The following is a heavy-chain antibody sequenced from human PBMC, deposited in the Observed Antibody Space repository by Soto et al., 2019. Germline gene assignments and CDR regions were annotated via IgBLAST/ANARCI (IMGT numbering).Heavy chain of an antibody. J-gene: IGHJ6*02. CDR1: GYTFTSYG. CDR2: ISAYNGNT. Sequence: ASVKVSCKASGYTFTSYGISWVRQAPGQGLEWMGWISAYNGNTNYAQKLQGRVTMTTDTSTSTAYMELRSLRSDDTAVYYCARGGYNWNYGDYYYYGMDVWGQGTTVTVSS. V-gene: IGHV1-18*01. D-gene: IGHD1-7*01. CDR3: ARGGYNWNYGDYYYYGMDV.